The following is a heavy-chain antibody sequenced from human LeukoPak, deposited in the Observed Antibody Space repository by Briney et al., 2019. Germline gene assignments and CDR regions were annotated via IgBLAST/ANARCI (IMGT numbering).Heavy chain of an antibody. CDR2: INPNSGGT. D-gene: IGHD1-1*01. Sequence: GASVKVSCKASGYTFTGYYIHWVRQAPGQGLEWMGWINPNSGGTKYAQKFQGRVTMTTDTSTSTAYMELRSLRSDDTAVYYCARKGDYWNDGAYWGQGTLVTVSS. CDR3: ARKGDYWNDGAY. V-gene: IGHV1-2*02. CDR1: GYTFTGYY. J-gene: IGHJ4*02.